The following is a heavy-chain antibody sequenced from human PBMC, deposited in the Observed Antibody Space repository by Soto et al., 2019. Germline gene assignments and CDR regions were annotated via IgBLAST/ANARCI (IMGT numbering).Heavy chain of an antibody. Sequence: EVQLVESGGGLIQPGESLRLSCSTSGFTFSDSYMDWVRQAPGKGLEWVGRTKNKAASYATEYAASVKGRFSISRDHSQNSLCLQMNSMKIEDTAVYYCTVWGWGGDFGAEWCQGTQVSVSS. CDR2: TKNKAASYAT. V-gene: IGHV3-72*01. CDR3: TVWGWGGDFGAE. J-gene: IGHJ4*02. D-gene: IGHD2-21*01. CDR1: GFTFSDSY.